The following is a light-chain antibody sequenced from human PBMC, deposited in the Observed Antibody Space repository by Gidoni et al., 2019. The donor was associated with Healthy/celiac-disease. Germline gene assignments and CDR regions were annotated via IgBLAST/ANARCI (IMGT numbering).Light chain of an antibody. J-gene: IGLJ3*02. CDR1: RSDVGSYNL. V-gene: IGLV2-23*03. Sequence: QSALTQPASVSGSPGQSITISCTGTRSDVGSYNLVSWYQQHPGKAPKLMIYEGSKRPSGVSNRFSGSKSGNTASLTISGLQAEDEADYYCCSYAGSSTFEWVFGGGTKLTVL. CDR2: EGS. CDR3: CSYAGSSTFEWV.